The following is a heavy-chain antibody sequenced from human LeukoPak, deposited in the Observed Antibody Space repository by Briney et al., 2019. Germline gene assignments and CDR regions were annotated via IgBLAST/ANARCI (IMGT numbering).Heavy chain of an antibody. CDR2: INPSGGST. CDR3: AREGRNIAARLLFDY. CDR1: GYTFTSYY. J-gene: IGHJ4*02. Sequence: ASVKVSCKASGYTFTSYYMHWVRQAPGQGLEWMGIINPSGGSTSYAQKFQGRVTMTRDTSTSTVYMELSSLRSEDTAVYYCAREGRNIAARLLFDYWGQGTLVTVSS. D-gene: IGHD6-6*01. V-gene: IGHV1-46*01.